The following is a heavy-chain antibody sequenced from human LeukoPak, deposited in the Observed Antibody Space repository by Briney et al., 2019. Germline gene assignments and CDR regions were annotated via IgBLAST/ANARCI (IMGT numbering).Heavy chain of an antibody. J-gene: IGHJ4*02. CDR1: GFTVSSNF. CDR3: AREDAGGTYSFDY. D-gene: IGHD1-26*01. Sequence: PGGSLRLSCVVSGFTVSSNFMSWVRQAPGKGPEWVSVIYTSGFTYYSDSVRGRFTISRDNSKNTLYLQMDSLTAEDTAVYYCAREDAGGTYSFDYWGQGTLVTVSS. CDR2: IYTSGFT. V-gene: IGHV3-66*01.